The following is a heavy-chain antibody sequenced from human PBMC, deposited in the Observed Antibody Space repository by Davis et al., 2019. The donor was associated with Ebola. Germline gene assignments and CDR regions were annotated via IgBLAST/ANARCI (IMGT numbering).Heavy chain of an antibody. Sequence: GESLKISCAASGFTFSSYAMSWVRQAPGKGLEWVSAISGSGGSTYYADSVKGRFTISRDNSKNTLYLQMNSLRAEDTAVYYCAKASGIGVAFNWFDPWGQGTLVTVSS. CDR1: GFTFSSYA. CDR3: AKASGIGVAFNWFDP. J-gene: IGHJ5*02. D-gene: IGHD6-19*01. V-gene: IGHV3-23*01. CDR2: ISGSGGST.